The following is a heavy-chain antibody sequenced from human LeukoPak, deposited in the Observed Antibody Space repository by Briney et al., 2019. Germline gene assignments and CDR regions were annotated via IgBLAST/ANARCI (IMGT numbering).Heavy chain of an antibody. Sequence: PSETLSLTCTVSGGSISSYYWSWIRQPPGKGLEWIGYIYYSGSTNYNPSLKSRATISVDTSKNQFSLKLSSVTAADTAVYYCAREPPADSSGYYRYYFDYWGQGTLVTVSS. CDR3: AREPPADSSGYYRYYFDY. CDR1: GGSISSYY. V-gene: IGHV4-59*01. CDR2: IYYSGST. J-gene: IGHJ4*02. D-gene: IGHD3-22*01.